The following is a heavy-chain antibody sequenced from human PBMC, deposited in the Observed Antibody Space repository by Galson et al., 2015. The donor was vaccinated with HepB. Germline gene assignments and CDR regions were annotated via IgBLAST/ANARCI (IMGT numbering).Heavy chain of an antibody. CDR1: GFTFSSYA. J-gene: IGHJ5*02. CDR2: ISYDGSNK. Sequence: SLRLSCAASGFTFSSYAMHWVRQAPGKGLEWVAVISYDGSNKYYADSVKGRFTISRDNSKNTLYLQMNSLRAEDTAVYYCARETVLRFLDPWGQGTLVTVSS. CDR3: ARETVLRFLDP. V-gene: IGHV3-30-3*01. D-gene: IGHD3-3*01.